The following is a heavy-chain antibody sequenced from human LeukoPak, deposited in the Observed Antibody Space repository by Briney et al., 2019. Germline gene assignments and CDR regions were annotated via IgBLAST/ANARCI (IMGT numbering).Heavy chain of an antibody. Sequence: GRSLRLSCAASGFTFDDYAMHWVRQAPGKGLEWVSGISWNSGSIGYADSVKGRFTISRDNAKNSLYLQMNSLRAEDTALYYCAKDISGYFSNWGQGTLVTVSP. D-gene: IGHD3-22*01. V-gene: IGHV3-9*01. J-gene: IGHJ4*02. CDR2: ISWNSGSI. CDR3: AKDISGYFSN. CDR1: GFTFDDYA.